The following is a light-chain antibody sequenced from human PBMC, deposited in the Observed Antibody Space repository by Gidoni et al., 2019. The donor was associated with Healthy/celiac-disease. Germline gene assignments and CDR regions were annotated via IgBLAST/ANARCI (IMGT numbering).Light chain of an antibody. CDR1: QDISNY. CDR3: QQYDNLPRLT. Sequence: GDRVTITCQSSQDISNYLNWYQQKPGKAPKLLIYDASNLETGVPSRFSGSGSGTDFTFTIRSLQPEDIATYYCQQYDNLPRLTFXGXTKVEIK. J-gene: IGKJ4*01. CDR2: DAS. V-gene: IGKV1-33*01.